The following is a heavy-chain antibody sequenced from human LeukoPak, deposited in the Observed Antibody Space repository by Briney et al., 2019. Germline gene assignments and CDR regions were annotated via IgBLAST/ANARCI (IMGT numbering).Heavy chain of an antibody. J-gene: IGHJ6*02. D-gene: IGHD6-13*01. CDR1: GGSINSYY. V-gene: IGHV4-4*07. CDR3: ARRAANYYGMDV. CDR2: IYTSGRT. Sequence: SETLSLTCTVSGGSINSYYWSWIRQPAGKGLEWIGHIYTSGRTNFNPSLKSRVSMSVDTSKNQFSLKLSSVTAADTAVYHCARRAANYYGMDVWGQGTTVTVSS.